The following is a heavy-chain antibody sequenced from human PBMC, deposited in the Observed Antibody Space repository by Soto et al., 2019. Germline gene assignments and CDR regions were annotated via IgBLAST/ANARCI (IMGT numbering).Heavy chain of an antibody. CDR1: GGSISSYY. CDR2: IYTSGST. D-gene: IGHD6-13*01. V-gene: IGHV4-4*07. Sequence: QVQLQESGPGLVKPSETLSLTCTVSGGSISSYYWSWIRQPAGKGLEWIGRIYTSGSTNYNPSPKSRVTMSVDTSKNQFSLKLSSVTAADTAVYYCARGPLYSSWTGPGAFDIWGQGTMVTVSS. J-gene: IGHJ3*02. CDR3: ARGPLYSSWTGPGAFDI.